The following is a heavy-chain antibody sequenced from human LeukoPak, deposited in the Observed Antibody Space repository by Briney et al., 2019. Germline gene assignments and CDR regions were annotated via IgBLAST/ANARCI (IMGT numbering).Heavy chain of an antibody. CDR1: GGSISSYY. D-gene: IGHD3-3*01. J-gene: IGHJ6*03. Sequence: SETLSLTCTVSGGSISSYYWSWIRQPPGKGLEWIGYIYYSGSTNYNPSLKSRVTISVDTSKNQFSLKLSSVTAADTAVYYCARASGGYYYYYMDVWGKGTTVTVSS. CDR3: ARASGGYYYYYMDV. CDR2: IYYSGST. V-gene: IGHV4-59*01.